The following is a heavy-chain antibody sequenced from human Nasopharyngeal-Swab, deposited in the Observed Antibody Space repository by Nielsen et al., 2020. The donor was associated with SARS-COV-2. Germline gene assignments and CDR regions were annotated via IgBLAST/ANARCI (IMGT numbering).Heavy chain of an antibody. D-gene: IGHD2-2*01. CDR3: ARYCSTTSCPRGFDY. Sequence: GESLKISCAASGFTFSSYWMSWVRQAPGKELEWVAHIKQSGSGQYYVDSVKGRFTISRDNAKNSLSLQMNSLRAEDTAVYYCARYCSTTSCPRGFDYWGQGTLVTVSS. J-gene: IGHJ4*02. CDR2: IKQSGSGQ. CDR1: GFTFSSYW. V-gene: IGHV3-7*01.